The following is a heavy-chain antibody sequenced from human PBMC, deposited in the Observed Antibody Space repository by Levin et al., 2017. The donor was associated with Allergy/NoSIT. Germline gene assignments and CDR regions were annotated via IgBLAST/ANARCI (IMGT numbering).Heavy chain of an antibody. J-gene: IGHJ6*02. D-gene: IGHD3-22*01. Sequence: ASVKVSCKASGYTFTGYYMHWVRQAPGQGLEWMGWINPNSGGTNYAQKFQGRVTMTRDTSISTAYMELSRLRSDDTAVYYCARVVSGYYYYYYGTDVWGQGTTVTVSS. CDR3: ARVVSGYYYYYYGTDV. V-gene: IGHV1-2*02. CDR1: GYTFTGYY. CDR2: INPNSGGT.